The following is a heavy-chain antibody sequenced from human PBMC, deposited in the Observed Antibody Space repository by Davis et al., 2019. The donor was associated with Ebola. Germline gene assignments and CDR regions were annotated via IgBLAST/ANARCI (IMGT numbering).Heavy chain of an antibody. D-gene: IGHD1-1*01. J-gene: IGHJ6*02. Sequence: GESLKISCSVSGFTFSTSIMNWVRQSPGKGLEWVSGIGVSGNTYYADSVKGRFTISRDNSRNTLYLQMDSLRAEDTAVYYCARVDTTKTYYYGMDVWGQGTTVTVSS. CDR1: GFTFSTSI. CDR2: IGVSGNT. CDR3: ARVDTTKTYYYGMDV. V-gene: IGHV3-23*01.